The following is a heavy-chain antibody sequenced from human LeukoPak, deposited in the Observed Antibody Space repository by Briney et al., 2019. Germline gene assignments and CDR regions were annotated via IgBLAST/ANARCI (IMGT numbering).Heavy chain of an antibody. V-gene: IGHV3-9*01. D-gene: IGHD5-12*01. CDR3: AKGTVATITRWYFDL. CDR1: GFTFDDYA. CDR2: ISWNSGSI. Sequence: SLRLSCAASGFTFDDYAMHWVRQAPGKGLEWVSGISWNSGSIGYADSVKGRFTISRDNARNSLYLQMNSLRAEDTALYYCAKGTVATITRWYFDLWGRGTLVTVSS. J-gene: IGHJ2*01.